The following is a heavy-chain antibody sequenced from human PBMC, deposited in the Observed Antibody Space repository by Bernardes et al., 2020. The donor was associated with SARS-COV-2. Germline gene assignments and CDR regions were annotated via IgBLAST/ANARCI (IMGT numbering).Heavy chain of an antibody. V-gene: IGHV2-5*02. Sequence: SGPPLVKPTQTLTLPCTFSGFSFTRGVGVGWVRQPPGKALEWLEIIYWDDDNRFSPSLKNRLTITKDTSKTQVVLRMTNMEPVDTATYYCVHRPYLSAYFFDYWGQGVLVTVSS. CDR3: VHRPYLSAYFFDY. CDR1: GFSFTRGVG. CDR2: IYWDDDN. J-gene: IGHJ4*02.